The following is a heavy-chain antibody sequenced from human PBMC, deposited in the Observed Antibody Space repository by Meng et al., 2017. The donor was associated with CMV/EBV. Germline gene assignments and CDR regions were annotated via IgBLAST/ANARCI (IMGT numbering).Heavy chain of an antibody. CDR1: GFTLSNSG. J-gene: IGHJ3*02. D-gene: IGHD3-3*01. CDR3: AKDYDFWSDLSYHAFDI. V-gene: IGHV3-30*02. CDR2: IRIDGTNT. Sequence: GESLKISCAASGFTLSNSGMHWVRQGPGKGLEWVAFIRIDGTNTHYADSVKGRFTISRDNSRNTLYMQLDSLRAEDTAVYYCAKDYDFWSDLSYHAFDIWGQGTMVTVSS.